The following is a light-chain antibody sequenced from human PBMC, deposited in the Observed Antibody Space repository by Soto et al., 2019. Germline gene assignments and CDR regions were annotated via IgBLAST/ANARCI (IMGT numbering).Light chain of an antibody. CDR1: QSISSW. V-gene: IGKV1-5*01. Sequence: DIQMTQSPSTLSASVGGRVTITCRASQSISSWLAWYQQKPGKAPKLLIYDASSLESGVPSRFSGSGSGTEFTLTIISLQPDDFATYYCQQYNIYPWPFGQGTKVDIK. CDR3: QQYNIYPWP. J-gene: IGKJ1*01. CDR2: DAS.